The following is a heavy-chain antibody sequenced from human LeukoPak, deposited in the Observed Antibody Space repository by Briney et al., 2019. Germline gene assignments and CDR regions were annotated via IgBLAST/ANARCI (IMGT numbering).Heavy chain of an antibody. D-gene: IGHD2-21*02. J-gene: IGHJ4*02. Sequence: GGSLRLSCAASGFTFSSYAMSWVRQAPGKGLEWVSAISSSGGSTYYADSVKGRFTISRDNSKNTLFLQMNSLRPGDTAVYYCVREDTPATANYWGQGTLVTISS. CDR2: ISSSGGST. V-gene: IGHV3-23*01. CDR3: VREDTPATANY. CDR1: GFTFSSYA.